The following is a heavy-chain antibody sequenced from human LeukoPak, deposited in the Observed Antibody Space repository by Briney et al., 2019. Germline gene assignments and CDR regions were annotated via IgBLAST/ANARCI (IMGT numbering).Heavy chain of an antibody. Sequence: SETLSLTCTVSGGSISSGRYYWTWIRQHPGKGLEWIGYIYYSGSAYYNPSLKSRVTISRDTSKNQFSLKLSSVTAADTAVYYCARGWGGSTSTVTTRPRYCDLWGRGTLVTVSS. J-gene: IGHJ2*01. CDR1: GGSISSGRYY. D-gene: IGHD4-11*01. CDR3: ARGWGGSTSTVTTRPRYCDL. V-gene: IGHV4-31*03. CDR2: IYYSGSA.